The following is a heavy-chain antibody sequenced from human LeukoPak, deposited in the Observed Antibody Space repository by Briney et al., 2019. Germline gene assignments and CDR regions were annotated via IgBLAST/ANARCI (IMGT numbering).Heavy chain of an antibody. CDR3: ARVAGVSGSYYGY. CDR2: INPNSGGT. V-gene: IGHV1-2*02. J-gene: IGHJ4*02. CDR1: GYTFTSYD. Sequence: GASVKVSCKASGYTFTSYDINWVRQATGQGLEWMGWINPNSGGTDYAQKFQGRVTMTRDTSISTAYMELSRLRSDDTAVYYCARVAGVSGSYYGYWGQGTLVTVSS. D-gene: IGHD1-26*01.